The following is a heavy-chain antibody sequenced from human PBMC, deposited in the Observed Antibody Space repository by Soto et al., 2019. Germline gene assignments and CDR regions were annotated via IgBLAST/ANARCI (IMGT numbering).Heavy chain of an antibody. Sequence: SETLSLTCTVSGGSISSGGYYWSWIRQHPGKGLEWIGYIYYSGSTYYNPSLKSRVTISVDTSKNQFSLKLSSVTAADTAVYYCARSPRYCSGGSCYSNWFDPWGQGTLVTVSS. CDR1: GGSISSGGYY. CDR2: IYYSGST. CDR3: ARSPRYCSGGSCYSNWFDP. V-gene: IGHV4-31*03. D-gene: IGHD2-15*01. J-gene: IGHJ5*02.